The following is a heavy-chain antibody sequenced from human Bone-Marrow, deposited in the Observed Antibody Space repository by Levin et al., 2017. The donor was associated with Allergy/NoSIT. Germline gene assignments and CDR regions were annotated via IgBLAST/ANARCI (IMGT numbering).Heavy chain of an antibody. CDR2: IYTSGDT. Sequence: TSETLSLTCTVSGGSINKGDHYWTWIRQPAGKGLEWIGRIYTSGDTNYNPSLKSRASISVDTSKKQVYLRLRSVTAADTAVYYCARDAGGHYDILTESFYAYYYMDVWGKGTTVTVSS. D-gene: IGHD3-9*01. CDR1: GGSINKGDHY. CDR3: ARDAGGHYDILTESFYAYYYMDV. V-gene: IGHV4-61*02. J-gene: IGHJ6*03.